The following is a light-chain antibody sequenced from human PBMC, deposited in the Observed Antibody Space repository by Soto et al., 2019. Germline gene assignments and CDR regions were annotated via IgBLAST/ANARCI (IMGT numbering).Light chain of an antibody. CDR2: DAS. J-gene: IGKJ2*01. CDR1: QSVSSY. CDR3: QQRYNWPMYT. Sequence: EIVLTQSPATLSLSPGERVTLSCRASQSVSSYLAWYQQKPGQAPRLLIYDASNRATGIPARFSGSGSGTDFTLTISSLEPEDFAVYYCQQRYNWPMYTFGQGTKLEIK. V-gene: IGKV3-11*01.